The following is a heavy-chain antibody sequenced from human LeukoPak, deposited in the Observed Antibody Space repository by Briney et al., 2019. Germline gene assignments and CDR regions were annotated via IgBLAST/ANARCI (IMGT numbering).Heavy chain of an antibody. J-gene: IGHJ6*04. V-gene: IGHV1-46*01. D-gene: IGHD4-17*01. CDR1: GYTFTNYY. CDR3: ARDPRSTVAKSFHYYYGLDV. Sequence: ASVKVSCKASGYTFTNYYIHWVRQAPGQGLEWMGVINPSGGSTTYAQKFQGRVTMTRDTSTSTLYMELRSLRSEDTAVYYCARDPRSTVAKSFHYYYGLDVWGTGTTVTASS. CDR2: INPSGGST.